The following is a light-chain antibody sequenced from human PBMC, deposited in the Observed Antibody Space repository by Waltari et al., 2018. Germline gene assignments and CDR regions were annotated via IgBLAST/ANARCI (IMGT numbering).Light chain of an antibody. CDR1: QSINTN. Sequence: DIQMTQSPSSLSASVGDRVTITCRASQSINTNLNWYQQKPGKAPKLLIYAASSLQSGVPSRFSGSGSGTDFTLTINYLQPEDFASYYCQQGSTIPWTFGQGTKVEI. CDR3: QQGSTIPWT. CDR2: AAS. V-gene: IGKV1-39*01. J-gene: IGKJ1*01.